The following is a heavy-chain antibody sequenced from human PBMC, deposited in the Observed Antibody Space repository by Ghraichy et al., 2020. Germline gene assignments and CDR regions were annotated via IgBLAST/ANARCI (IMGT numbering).Heavy chain of an antibody. CDR2: IYYSGST. CDR3: ARRIYSSTFCYPPEDNWLDP. CDR1: GGSISTYY. Sequence: SETLSLTCTVSGGSISTYYWNWIRQPPGKGLEWIGYIYYSGSTNYNPSLESRVTISLDTSKNQFSLRLTSVTAADTAVYYCARRIYSSTFCYPPEDNWLDPWGQGILVTVSS. D-gene: IGHD2-2*01. J-gene: IGHJ5*02. V-gene: IGHV4-59*08.